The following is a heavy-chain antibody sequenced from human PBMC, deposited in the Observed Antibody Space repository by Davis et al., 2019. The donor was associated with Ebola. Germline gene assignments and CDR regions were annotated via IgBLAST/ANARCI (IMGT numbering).Heavy chain of an antibody. V-gene: IGHV4-30-2*01. J-gene: IGHJ3*02. CDR1: GGSISSGGYS. CDR3: ARGLLVVVEARSFTSRAFDI. Sequence: SETLSLTCAVSGGSISSGGYSWIWIRQPPGKGLEWIGYINHSGSSNYNPSLKSQVTISVDTSKNQFSLKLSSVTAADTAVYYCARGLLVVVEARSFTSRAFDIWGQRTMVTVSS. D-gene: IGHD2-15*01. CDR2: INHSGSS.